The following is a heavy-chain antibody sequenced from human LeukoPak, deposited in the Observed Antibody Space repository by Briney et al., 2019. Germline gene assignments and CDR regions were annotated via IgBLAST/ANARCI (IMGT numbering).Heavy chain of an antibody. Sequence: GGSLRLSCTASGFTFGDYAMSWVRQAPGKGLEWVGFIRSKAYGGTTEYAASVKGRFTISRDDSKSIAYLQMNSLKTEDTAVYYCTREVPDFWSGYYKGPYYFDYWGQGTLVTVSS. CDR3: TREVPDFWSGYYKGPYYFDY. CDR2: IRSKAYGGTT. J-gene: IGHJ4*02. V-gene: IGHV3-49*04. CDR1: GFTFGDYA. D-gene: IGHD3-3*01.